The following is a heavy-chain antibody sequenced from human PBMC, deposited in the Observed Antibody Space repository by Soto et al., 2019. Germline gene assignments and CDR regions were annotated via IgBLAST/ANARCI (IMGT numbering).Heavy chain of an antibody. J-gene: IGHJ6*02. V-gene: IGHV3-30-3*01. CDR3: AREYYYDSSGYRGYYYYGMDV. CDR1: GFTFSSYA. CDR2: ISYDGSNK. Sequence: QVQLVESGGGVVQPGRSLRLSCAASGFTFSSYAMHWVRQAPGKGLEWVAVISYDGSNKYYADSVKGRFTISRDNSKNTLYLQMNSLRAEDTAVYYCAREYYYDSSGYRGYYYYGMDVWGQGTTVTVSS. D-gene: IGHD3-22*01.